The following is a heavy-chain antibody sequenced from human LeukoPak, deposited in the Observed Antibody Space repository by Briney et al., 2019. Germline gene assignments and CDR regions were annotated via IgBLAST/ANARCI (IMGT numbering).Heavy chain of an antibody. CDR1: GGSISSSNW. V-gene: IGHV4-4*02. Sequence: PSETLSLTCAVSGGSISSSNWWSWVRQPPGKGLEWIGEIYHSGSTNYNPSLKSRVTISVDKSKNQFSLKLSSVTAADTAVYYCARDYYDSSGSNYYGAFDIWGQGTMVTVSS. D-gene: IGHD3-22*01. CDR2: IYHSGST. J-gene: IGHJ3*02. CDR3: ARDYYDSSGSNYYGAFDI.